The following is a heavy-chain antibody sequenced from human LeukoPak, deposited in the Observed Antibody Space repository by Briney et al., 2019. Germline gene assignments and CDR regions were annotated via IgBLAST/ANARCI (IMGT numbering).Heavy chain of an antibody. Sequence: SETLSLTCAVYGGSFSGYYWSWIRQPPGKGLEWIGEINHSGSTNYNPSLKSRVTISVDTSKNQFSLKLSSVTAADTAVYYCARQYCSGGSCYDFSYYMDVWGKGTTVTISS. CDR1: GGSFSGYY. D-gene: IGHD2-15*01. J-gene: IGHJ6*03. V-gene: IGHV4-34*01. CDR2: INHSGST. CDR3: ARQYCSGGSCYDFSYYMDV.